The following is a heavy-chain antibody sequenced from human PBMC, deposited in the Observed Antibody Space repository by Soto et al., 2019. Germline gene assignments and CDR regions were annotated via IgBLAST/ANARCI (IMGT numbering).Heavy chain of an antibody. V-gene: IGHV1-69*01. CDR2: ITPIFGKA. D-gene: IGHD3-16*01. CDR3: ASRRQGGWFDP. J-gene: IGHJ5*02. CDR1: GGTFRTYA. Sequence: QVQLVQSGAEVKKPGSSVKVSCKASGGTFRTYAISWVRQAPGQGLEWMGGITPIFGKANYAQKFQGRVTITADESTSTAYMELSSLRSEDTAVYYCASRRQGGWFDPWGQGTLVTVSS.